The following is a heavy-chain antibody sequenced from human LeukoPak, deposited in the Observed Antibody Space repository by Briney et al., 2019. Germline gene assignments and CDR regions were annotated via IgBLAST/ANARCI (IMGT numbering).Heavy chain of an antibody. D-gene: IGHD3-22*01. J-gene: IGHJ3*02. CDR1: GFTVSSNY. V-gene: IGHV3-7*01. CDR2: IKQDGSEK. CDR3: ARWVRFFRAVITTFAFDI. Sequence: PGGSLRLSCAASGFTVSSNYMIWVRQAPGKGLEWVANIKQDGSEKYYVDPVKGRFTISRDNAKNSLYLQMNSLRAEDTAVYYCARWVRFFRAVITTFAFDIWGQGTMVTVSS.